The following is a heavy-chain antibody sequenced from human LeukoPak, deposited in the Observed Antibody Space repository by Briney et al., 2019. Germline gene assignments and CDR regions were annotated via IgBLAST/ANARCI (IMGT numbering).Heavy chain of an antibody. D-gene: IGHD3-10*01. Sequence: GGSLTLSCAPSGFTSSSYGMHWVRQAPGKGLEWVAVIPSDGSKKYYADSVKGRFTISRDNSKNTLYLQMNRLRAEDTAVYYCAKVRTDLWFGESMYYFDYWGQGTLVTVSS. CDR3: AKVRTDLWFGESMYYFDY. CDR1: GFTSSSYG. V-gene: IGHV3-30*18. CDR2: IPSDGSKK. J-gene: IGHJ4*02.